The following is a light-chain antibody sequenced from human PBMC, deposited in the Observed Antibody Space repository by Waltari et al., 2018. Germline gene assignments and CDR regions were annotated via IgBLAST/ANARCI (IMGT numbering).Light chain of an antibody. CDR2: EVF. CDR1: SSDLGGYRY. CDR3: SSFTSDSTLV. Sequence: QSALTQPASVSGSPGQSTTIPCTGTSSDLGGYRYVPWYQQHPGNAPKLMIYEVFSRPSGVSGRFSGSQSGNTASLTISGLQAEDEADYYCSSFTSDSTLVFGGGTKLTVL. V-gene: IGLV2-14*01. J-gene: IGLJ3*02.